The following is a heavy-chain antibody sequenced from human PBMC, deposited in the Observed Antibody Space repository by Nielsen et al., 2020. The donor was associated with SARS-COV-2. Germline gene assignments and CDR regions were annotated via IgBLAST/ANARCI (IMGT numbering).Heavy chain of an antibody. D-gene: IGHD1-1*01. CDR1: GGSITSYY. CDR3: ASLRRGRNNWFDVVLDH. J-gene: IGHJ4*02. CDR2: IYDNGST. V-gene: IGHV4-59*08. Sequence: SATLSLTCAVSGGSITSYYWSWIRQPPGKGPEFIGYIYDNGSTRYGPSLKTRVTISRDTSKNQCSLRLTSVTAADTAVYYCASLRRGRNNWFDVVLDHWGQGILVTVSS.